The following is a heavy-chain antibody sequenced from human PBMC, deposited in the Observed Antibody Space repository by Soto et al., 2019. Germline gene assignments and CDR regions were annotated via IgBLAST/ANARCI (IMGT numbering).Heavy chain of an antibody. CDR3: ARSGMFGESGYFDY. J-gene: IGHJ4*02. CDR2: IYYSGST. CDR1: GGSISSYY. D-gene: IGHD3-10*02. V-gene: IGHV4-59*01. Sequence: SETLSLTCTVSGGSISSYYWSWIRQPPGKGLEWIGYIYYSGSTNYNPSLKSRVTISVDTSKNQFSLRLSSVTAADTAVYYCARSGMFGESGYFDYWGQGTLVTVSS.